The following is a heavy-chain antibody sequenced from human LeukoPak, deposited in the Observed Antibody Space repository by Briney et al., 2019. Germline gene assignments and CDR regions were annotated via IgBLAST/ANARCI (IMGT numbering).Heavy chain of an antibody. D-gene: IGHD1-26*01. CDR2: IYYSGST. CDR3: ARALRVGPYYYGMDV. V-gene: IGHV4-59*01. J-gene: IGHJ6*02. Sequence: PSETLSLTCTVSGGSISSYYWSWIRQPPGKGLEWIGYIYYSGSTNYNPSLKSRVTIPVDTSKNQFSLKLSSVTAADTAVYYCARALRVGPYYYGMDVWGQGTTVTVSS. CDR1: GGSISSYY.